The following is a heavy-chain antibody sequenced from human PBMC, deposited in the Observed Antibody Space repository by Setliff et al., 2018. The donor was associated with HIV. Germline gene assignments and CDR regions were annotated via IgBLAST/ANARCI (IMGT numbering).Heavy chain of an antibody. V-gene: IGHV4-59*11. CDR1: GGSISSHY. CDR2: IHYSGSI. J-gene: IGHJ6*03. CDR3: ARVPSSGWYGGHHYMDL. Sequence: PSETLSLTCTVSGGSISSHYWNWIRQPPGKGLEWIGYIHYSGSINYNPSLKSRVTISGDSSKNQVSLMLISVNTADTAVYYCARVPSSGWYGGHHYMDLCGKGAAVTVSS. D-gene: IGHD6-19*01.